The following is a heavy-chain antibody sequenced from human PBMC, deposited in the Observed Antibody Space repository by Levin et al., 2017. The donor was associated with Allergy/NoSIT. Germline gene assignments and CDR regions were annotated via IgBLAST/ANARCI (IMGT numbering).Heavy chain of an antibody. CDR1: GFTFSSFA. CDR2: ISGSGDYT. D-gene: IGHD6-6*01. J-gene: IGHJ4*02. V-gene: IGHV3-23*01. CDR3: AQSGYSSSPPHDY. Sequence: GGSLRLSCAASGFTFSSFAMSWVRQAPGKGLEWVSTISGSGDYTYYADSVKGRFTISRDNSKNTLYLQMNSLRAEDTAVYYCAQSGYSSSPPHDYWGQGTLVTVSS.